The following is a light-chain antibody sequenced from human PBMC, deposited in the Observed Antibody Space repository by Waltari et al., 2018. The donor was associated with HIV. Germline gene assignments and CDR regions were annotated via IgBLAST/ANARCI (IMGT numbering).Light chain of an antibody. Sequence: QSVLTQPPSVSGAPGQRVTISCTGSSSNIGAGYDVHWYQQLPGTAPKLLIYANINRPSGVPDRFSGSKSGSSASLAITGLQAEDEAHCYCQSFDSSLTTSGVIFGGGTKLTVL. CDR1: SSNIGAGYD. J-gene: IGLJ2*01. CDR3: QSFDSSLTTSGVI. CDR2: ANI. V-gene: IGLV1-40*01.